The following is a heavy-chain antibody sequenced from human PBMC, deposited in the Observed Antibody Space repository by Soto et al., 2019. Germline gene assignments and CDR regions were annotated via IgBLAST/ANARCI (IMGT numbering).Heavy chain of an antibody. CDR1: GFTFSDYY. CDR2: ISSSGSTI. D-gene: IGHD3-10*01. CDR3: ARDSETEYNWFDP. Sequence: GGSLRLSCAASGFTFSDYYMSWIRQAPGKGLEWVSYISSSGSTIYYADSVKGRFTISRDNAKNSLYLQMNSLRAEDTAVYYCARDSETEYNWFDPWGQGTLVTVSS. V-gene: IGHV3-11*01. J-gene: IGHJ5*02.